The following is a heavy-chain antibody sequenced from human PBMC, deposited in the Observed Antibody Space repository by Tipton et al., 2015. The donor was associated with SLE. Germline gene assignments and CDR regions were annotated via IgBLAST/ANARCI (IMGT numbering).Heavy chain of an antibody. D-gene: IGHD3-3*01. J-gene: IGHJ6*03. CDR1: GGSINTYF. V-gene: IGHV4-59*12. CDR3: ARDRRFLESFRAYYYMDV. Sequence: TLSLTCVVSGGSINTYFWSWIRQPPGKGLEWIGYIYHSGTTNYNPSLKSRVTISVDKSKNQFSLKLSSVTAADTAVYYCARDRRFLESFRAYYYMDVWGKGTTVTVSS. CDR2: IYHSGTT.